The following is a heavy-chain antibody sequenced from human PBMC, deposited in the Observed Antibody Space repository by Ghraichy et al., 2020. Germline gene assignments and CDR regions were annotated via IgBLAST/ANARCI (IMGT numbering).Heavy chain of an antibody. J-gene: IGHJ3*02. Sequence: SETLSLTCTVSGGSISSYYWSWIRQPPGKGLEWIGYIYYSGSTNYNPSLKSRVTISVDTSKNQFSLKLSSVTAADTAVYYCARPSLLQTAGGAFDIWGQGTMVTVSS. CDR2: IYYSGST. D-gene: IGHD2-15*01. V-gene: IGHV4-59*08. CDR3: ARPSLLQTAGGAFDI. CDR1: GGSISSYY.